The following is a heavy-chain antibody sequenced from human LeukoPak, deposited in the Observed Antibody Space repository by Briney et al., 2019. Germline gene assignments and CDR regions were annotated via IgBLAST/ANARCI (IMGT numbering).Heavy chain of an antibody. CDR1: VGSISSYY. CDR2: IYYSGST. V-gene: IGHV4-59*07. CDR3: ARRGGGLPLYYYMDV. D-gene: IGHD3-16*01. J-gene: IGHJ6*03. Sequence: SDTLSLICTLSVGSISSYYSSWIRHPPGKGLEWIGYIYYSGSTDYNPFRITRVTISVDTSQNLFSLRLSSVAAADSAVYYRARRGGGLPLYYYMDVWGKGTTVTVSS.